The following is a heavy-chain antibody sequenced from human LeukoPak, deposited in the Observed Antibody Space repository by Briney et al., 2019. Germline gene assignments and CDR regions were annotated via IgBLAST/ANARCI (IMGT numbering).Heavy chain of an antibody. CDR3: ASSSPNYGSGSYHQY. D-gene: IGHD3-10*01. CDR2: IYSCGST. CDR1: GFTVSSNY. J-gene: IGHJ4*02. Sequence: PGGSLRLSCAASGFTVSSNYMSWVRQAPGKGLEWVSVIYSCGSTYYADSVKGRFTISRDNSKNTLFLQMDSLRAEDTAVYYCASSSPNYGSGSYHQYWGQGTLVTVSS. V-gene: IGHV3-53*01.